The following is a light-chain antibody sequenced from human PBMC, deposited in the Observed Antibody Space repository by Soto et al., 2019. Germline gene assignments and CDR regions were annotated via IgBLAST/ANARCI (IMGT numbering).Light chain of an antibody. CDR2: NNN. CDR3: VAWDGSLNGYV. J-gene: IGLJ1*01. CDR1: NSNIGSNI. V-gene: IGLV1-44*01. Sequence: QSVLTQPPSASGTPGQRVTISCSGGNSNIGSNIVNWYQQLPGTAPKLLIYNNNQRPSGVPDRFSGSKSGTSASLAISGLQSEDEADYYCVAWDGSLNGYVFGAGTKVTVL.